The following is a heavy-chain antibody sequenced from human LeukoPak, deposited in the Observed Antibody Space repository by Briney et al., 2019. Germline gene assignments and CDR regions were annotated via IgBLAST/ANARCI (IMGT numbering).Heavy chain of an antibody. CDR3: ASSSGSYSSIETFDY. CDR2: ISYDGSNK. D-gene: IGHD1-26*01. CDR1: GFTFSSYA. J-gene: IGHJ4*02. V-gene: IGHV3-30*04. Sequence: PGGSLRLSCAVSGFTFSSYAMHWVRRAPGKGLEWVAVISYDGSNKYYADSVKGRFTISRDNSKNTLYLQMNSLRAEDTDVYYCASSSGSYSSIETFDYWGQGTLVTVSS.